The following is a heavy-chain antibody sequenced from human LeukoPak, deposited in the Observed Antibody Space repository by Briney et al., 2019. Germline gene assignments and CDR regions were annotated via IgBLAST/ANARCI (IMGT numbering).Heavy chain of an antibody. CDR3: ARSDGYNLYY. J-gene: IGHJ4*02. V-gene: IGHV5-51*01. CDR2: IYPGDSDT. D-gene: IGHD5-24*01. Sequence: GESLKISCKGSGYTFTNYWIGWVRQMPGKGLEWMGIIYPGDSDTGYSPSFQGHVTISADKSISTAYPQWTSLKASDTAMYYCARSDGYNLYYWGQGTLVTVSS. CDR1: GYTFTNYW.